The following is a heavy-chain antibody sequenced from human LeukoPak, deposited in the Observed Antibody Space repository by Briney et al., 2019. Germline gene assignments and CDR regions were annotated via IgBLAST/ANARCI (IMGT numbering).Heavy chain of an antibody. CDR2: IWYDGSNK. Sequence: GGSLRLSCAASGFTFSSYDMHWVRQAPGKGLEWVAVIWYDGSNKYYADSVKGRFTISRDNSKNTLYLQMNSLRAEDTAVYYCAKDLHSSSWHYYFDYWGQGTLVTVSS. J-gene: IGHJ4*02. V-gene: IGHV3-33*06. D-gene: IGHD6-13*01. CDR3: AKDLHSSSWHYYFDY. CDR1: GFTFSSYD.